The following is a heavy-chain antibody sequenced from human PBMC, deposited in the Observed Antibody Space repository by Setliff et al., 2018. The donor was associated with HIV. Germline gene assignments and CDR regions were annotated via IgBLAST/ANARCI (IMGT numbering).Heavy chain of an antibody. CDR2: IYSNGRT. Sequence: SETLSLTCTVSGGSITSGSYYWSWIRQPAGKGLEWIGRIYSNGRTTHNPSLKSRVPISRDTSENQFSLRLSSVTAADTAVYYCARGSYTVRIDYWGQGTRVTVSS. J-gene: IGHJ4*02. D-gene: IGHD3-10*01. CDR1: GGSITSGSYY. V-gene: IGHV4-61*02. CDR3: ARGSYTVRIDY.